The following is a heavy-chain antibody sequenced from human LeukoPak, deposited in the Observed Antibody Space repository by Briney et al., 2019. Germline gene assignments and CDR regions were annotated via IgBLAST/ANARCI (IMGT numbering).Heavy chain of an antibody. CDR3: ARVLRYCSGGSCSPLDY. Sequence: GGSLRLSCAASGFTFSDYNMRWIRQAPGKGLEWVSSISRSGSTKYYADSVKGRFTISRDNAKNSLFLQMNSLRAEDTAVYYCARVLRYCSGGSCSPLDYWGQGTLVTVSS. D-gene: IGHD2-15*01. V-gene: IGHV3-11*01. CDR1: GFTFSDYN. J-gene: IGHJ4*02. CDR2: ISRSGSTK.